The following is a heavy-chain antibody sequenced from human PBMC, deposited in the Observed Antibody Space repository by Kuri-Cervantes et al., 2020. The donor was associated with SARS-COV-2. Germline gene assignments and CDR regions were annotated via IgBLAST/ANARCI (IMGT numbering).Heavy chain of an antibody. Sequence: ASVKVSCKASGYTFTSYYMHWVRQAPGQGLEWMGIINPSGGSTSYAQKFQGRVTMTRDTSTSTVYMEVGGLTSEDTAVYYCARSSSGSYSDFEHWGQGTLVTVSS. J-gene: IGHJ4*02. D-gene: IGHD1-26*01. CDR1: GYTFTSYY. CDR3: ARSSSGSYSDFEH. V-gene: IGHV1-46*01. CDR2: INPSGGST.